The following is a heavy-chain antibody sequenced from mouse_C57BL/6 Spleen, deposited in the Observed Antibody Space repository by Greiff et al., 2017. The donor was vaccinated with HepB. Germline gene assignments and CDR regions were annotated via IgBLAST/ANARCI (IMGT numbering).Heavy chain of an antibody. J-gene: IGHJ4*01. CDR2: IDPSDSYT. D-gene: IGHD1-1*01. V-gene: IGHV1-59*01. Sequence: QVQLQQPGAELVRPGTSVKLSCKASGYTFTSYWMHWVKQRPGQGLEWIGVIDPSDSYTNYNQKFKGKATLTVDTSSSTAYMQLSSLTSEDSAVYYGAREDYYGSRTAMDYWGQGTSVTVSS. CDR3: AREDYYGSRTAMDY. CDR1: GYTFTSYW.